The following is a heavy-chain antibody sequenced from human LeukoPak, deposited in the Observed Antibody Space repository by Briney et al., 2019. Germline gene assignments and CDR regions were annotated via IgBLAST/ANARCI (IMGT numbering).Heavy chain of an antibody. Sequence: PSETLSLTCNVSGDSISSDYWSWIRQPPGKSLEWIGSIFYSGTTNYNPSLQSRVTISVDTSKNQFSLKLSSVTAADTAVYYCAGTRPQDHSTSYMDVWGKGITVTVSS. CDR1: GDSISSDY. V-gene: IGHV4-59*08. CDR3: AGTRPQDHSTSYMDV. J-gene: IGHJ6*03. D-gene: IGHD1-14*01. CDR2: IFYSGTT.